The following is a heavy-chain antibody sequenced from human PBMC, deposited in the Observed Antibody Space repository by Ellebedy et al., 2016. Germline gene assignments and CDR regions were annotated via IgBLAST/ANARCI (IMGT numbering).Heavy chain of an antibody. V-gene: IGHV3-23*01. Sequence: GGSLRLXXVTSGFSFSRSSLNWVRQAPGKGLEWVSAISDSGDRTYYANSVKGRFTVSRDNSKYMLYLQLNNLRGDDSAVYFCAKAPRFFYGSGSLSSQYFDYWGQGSLVTVSS. CDR2: ISDSGDRT. CDR3: AKAPRFFYGSGSLSSQYFDY. D-gene: IGHD3-10*01. CDR1: GFSFSRSS. J-gene: IGHJ4*02.